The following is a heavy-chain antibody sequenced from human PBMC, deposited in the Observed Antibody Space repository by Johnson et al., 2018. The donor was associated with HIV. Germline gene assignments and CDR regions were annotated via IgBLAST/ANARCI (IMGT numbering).Heavy chain of an antibody. J-gene: IGHJ3*02. CDR3: ARVATADDDAFDI. CDR2: ILYDGINQ. V-gene: IGHV3-30-3*01. CDR1: GFTFSSYA. Sequence: QVQLVESGGGVVQPGRSLRLSCAASGFTFSSYAMHWVRQAPGKGLEWVAVILYDGINQNYADSVTGRFTISRDNSKNTQYLPMNSLRAEDTDLYCCARVATADDDAFDIWGLGTMVTVSS. D-gene: IGHD5-18*01.